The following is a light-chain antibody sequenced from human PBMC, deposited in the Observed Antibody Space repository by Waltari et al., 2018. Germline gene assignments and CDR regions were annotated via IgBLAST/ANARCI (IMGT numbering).Light chain of an antibody. J-gene: IGLJ3*02. CDR1: SSDVGAYSY. Sequence: QSALTQPASVSGSPGQSITISCTGTSSDVGAYSYVSWYQQFPGNVPKLIIYDVIRRPSGVSNRFSGSKSGNTASLTISGLQGEDEAHYYCNSYTNNSTLVFGGGTELTVL. CDR3: NSYTNNSTLV. V-gene: IGLV2-14*01. CDR2: DVI.